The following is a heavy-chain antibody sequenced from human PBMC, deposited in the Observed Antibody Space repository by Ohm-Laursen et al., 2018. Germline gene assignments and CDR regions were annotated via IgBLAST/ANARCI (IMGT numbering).Heavy chain of an antibody. Sequence: SLRLSCSAAGFTFDNYAMHWVRQAPGKGLEWVATINWNSGDIGYGDSVKGRFTISRDNARSSLDLQMNSLRVEDTALYYCAKDLLAAPDYYGMDVWGQGTTVTVSS. CDR3: AKDLLAAPDYYGMDV. J-gene: IGHJ6*02. CDR2: INWNSGDI. V-gene: IGHV3-9*01. CDR1: GFTFDNYA. D-gene: IGHD6-13*01.